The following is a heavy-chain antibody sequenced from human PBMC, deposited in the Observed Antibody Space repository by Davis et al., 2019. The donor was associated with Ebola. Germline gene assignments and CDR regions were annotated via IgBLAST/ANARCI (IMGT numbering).Heavy chain of an antibody. Sequence: PGGSLRLSCAASGFPFSDYYMSWIRQAPGKGLEWVSYISSSSSYTNYADSVKGRFTISRDNAKNSLYLQMNSLRAEDTAVYYCARGILEWSIIYFDYWGQGTLVTVSS. CDR2: ISSSSSYT. D-gene: IGHD3-3*01. V-gene: IGHV3-11*06. CDR3: ARGILEWSIIYFDY. CDR1: GFPFSDYY. J-gene: IGHJ4*02.